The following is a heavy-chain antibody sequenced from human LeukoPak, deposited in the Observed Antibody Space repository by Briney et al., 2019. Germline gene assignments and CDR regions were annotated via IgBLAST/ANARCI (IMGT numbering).Heavy chain of an antibody. Sequence: SETLSLACTVSGGSISSYDWSWIRQPPRKGLDLNWYSYYSESTNYNLSLKSRVTISVDTSKNQFSLKLRSVTAADTAVYYCARSGYSYGGNYFDYWGQGPLVSVSS. V-gene: IGHV4-59*01. J-gene: IGHJ4*02. D-gene: IGHD5-18*01. CDR2: SYYSEST. CDR3: ARSGYSYGGNYFDY. CDR1: GGSISSYD.